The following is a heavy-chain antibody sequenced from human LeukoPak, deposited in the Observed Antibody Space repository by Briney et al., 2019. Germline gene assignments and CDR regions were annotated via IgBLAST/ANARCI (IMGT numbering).Heavy chain of an antibody. CDR2: FDPEDGET. CDR1: GYTLTELS. D-gene: IGHD6-13*01. V-gene: IGHV1-24*01. CDR3: ATYGQQQLVGFVAFDI. J-gene: IGHJ3*02. Sequence: VASVKVSCKVSGYTLTELSMHWVRQAPGKGLEWMGGFDPEDGETIYAQKFQGRVTMTEDTSTDTACMELSSLRSEDTAVYYCATYGQQQLVGFVAFDIWGQGTMVTVSS.